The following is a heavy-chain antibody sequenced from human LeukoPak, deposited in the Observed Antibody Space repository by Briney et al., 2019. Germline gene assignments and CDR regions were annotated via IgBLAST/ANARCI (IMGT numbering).Heavy chain of an antibody. J-gene: IGHJ4*02. V-gene: IGHV3-21*01. D-gene: IGHD5-12*01. Sequence: GGSLRLSCAASGFTFSSSAMTWVRQAPGKGLEWVSSISSSSSYIYYADSVKGRFTISRDNAKNSLYLQMNSLRAEDTAVYYCARENLRSGFSIGYWGQGTLVTVSS. CDR2: ISSSSSYI. CDR3: ARENLRSGFSIGY. CDR1: GFTFSSSA.